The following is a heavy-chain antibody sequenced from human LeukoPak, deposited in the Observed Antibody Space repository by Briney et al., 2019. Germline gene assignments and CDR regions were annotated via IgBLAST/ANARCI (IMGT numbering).Heavy chain of an antibody. J-gene: IGHJ4*02. CDR1: GYTFTSYG. CDR3: ARVRYSDSSVLTRKRSYYFDY. Sequence: ASVKVSCKASGYTFTSYGISWVRQAPGQGLEWMGWISAYNGNTNYAQKLQGRVTTTTDTSTSTAYMELRSLRSDDTAVYYCARVRYSDSSVLTRKRSYYFDYWGQGTLVTVSS. CDR2: ISAYNGNT. V-gene: IGHV1-18*01. D-gene: IGHD3-22*01.